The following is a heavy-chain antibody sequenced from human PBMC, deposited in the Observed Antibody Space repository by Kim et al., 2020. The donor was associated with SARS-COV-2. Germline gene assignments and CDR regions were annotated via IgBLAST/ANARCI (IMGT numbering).Heavy chain of an antibody. CDR3: ARDRTVLAYCGGDCYSRAYGMDV. J-gene: IGHJ6*02. V-gene: IGHV3-48*02. CDR1: GFTFSSYS. D-gene: IGHD2-21*02. CDR2: ISSSSSTI. Sequence: GGSLRLSCAASGFTFSSYSMNWVRQAPGKGLEWVSYISSSSSTIYYADSVKGRFTISRDNAKNSLYLQMNSLRDEDTTVYYCARDRTVLAYCGGDCYSRAYGMDVWGQGTTVTVSS.